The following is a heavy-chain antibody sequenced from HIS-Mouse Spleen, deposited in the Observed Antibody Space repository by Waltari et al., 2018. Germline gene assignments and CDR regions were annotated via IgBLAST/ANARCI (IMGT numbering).Heavy chain of an antibody. CDR2: IYYSGST. CDR1: GGSISSHSSY. J-gene: IGHJ2*01. Sequence: QLQLQESGPGLVKPSETLSLTCTVSGGSISSHSSYWGWIRQPPGKGLEWIGSIYYSGSTYYNPSLKSRVTISVDTSKNQFSLKLSSVTAADTAVYYCAREIPYSSSWYDWYFDLWGRGTLVTVSS. V-gene: IGHV4-39*07. D-gene: IGHD6-13*01. CDR3: AREIPYSSSWYDWYFDL.